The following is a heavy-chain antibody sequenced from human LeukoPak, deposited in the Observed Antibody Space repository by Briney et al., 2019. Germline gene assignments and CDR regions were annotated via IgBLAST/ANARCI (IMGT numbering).Heavy chain of an antibody. CDR3: ARASRDGYNQNFDH. CDR1: GYSFSSYW. J-gene: IGHJ4*02. CDR2: IYPGGSQT. D-gene: IGHD5-24*01. V-gene: IGHV5-51*01. Sequence: GESLNTSCKGLGYSFSSYWNAWVRQRPGKGLEWMGIIYPGGSQTRYHPSFQGQVTIAADSSTSTAYLQWSSLRASDTAKYCCARASRDGYNQNFDHWGQGTLVTVSS.